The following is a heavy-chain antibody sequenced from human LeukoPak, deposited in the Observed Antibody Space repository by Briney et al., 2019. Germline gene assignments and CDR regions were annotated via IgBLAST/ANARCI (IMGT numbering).Heavy chain of an antibody. CDR2: IYPGDSDT. V-gene: IGHV5-51*01. D-gene: IGHD2-8*02. Sequence: GASLKISCTGSGSSFSTNWIGWVRQMPGKGLEWMGIIYPGDSDTRYSPSFQGQVTISADKSISTAYLQWSSLKASDTAMYYCVRVLWTWALNYYYGMDVWGQGTTVTVSS. CDR3: VRVLWTWALNYYYGMDV. CDR1: GSSFSTNW. J-gene: IGHJ6*02.